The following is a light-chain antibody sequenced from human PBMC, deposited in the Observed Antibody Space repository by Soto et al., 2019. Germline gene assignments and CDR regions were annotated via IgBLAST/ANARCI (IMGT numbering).Light chain of an antibody. Sequence: QSALTQPPSASGTPGQRVTISCSGSSSNIGTYSVSWYQQFPGTAPRLLIYSDNQRPSGVPDRFSASKSGASASLAISGLQSEDEADFYCAAWDDSLKGCVFGTGTKVTVL. CDR2: SDN. V-gene: IGLV1-44*01. CDR3: AAWDDSLKGCV. J-gene: IGLJ1*01. CDR1: SSNIGTYS.